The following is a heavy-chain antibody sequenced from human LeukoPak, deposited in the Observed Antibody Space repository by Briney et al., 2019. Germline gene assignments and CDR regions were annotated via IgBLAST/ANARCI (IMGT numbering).Heavy chain of an antibody. V-gene: IGHV1-18*01. CDR1: GYTFTSYD. CDR3: ARALSGSGRVYYYYGMDV. CDR2: ISAYNGNT. D-gene: IGHD3-10*01. J-gene: IGHJ6*04. Sequence: ASVKVSCKASGYTFTSYDISWVRQAPGQGLEWMGWISAYNGNTNYAQKLQGRVTMTTDTSTSTAYMELRSLRSDDTAVYYCARALSGSGRVYYYYGMDVWGKGTTVTVSS.